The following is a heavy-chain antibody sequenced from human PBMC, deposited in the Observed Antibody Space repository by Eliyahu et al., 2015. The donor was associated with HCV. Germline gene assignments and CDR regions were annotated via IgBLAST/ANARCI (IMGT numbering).Heavy chain of an antibody. CDR1: GFXFSSYG. CDR3: AGILVGASYFDY. V-gene: IGHV3-33*01. J-gene: IGHJ4*02. Sequence: QVQLVESGGGVVQPGRSLXLSCAASGFXFSSYGMHWVRQAPGKGLEWVAVIWYDGSNKYYADSVKGRFTISRDNSKNTLYLQMNSLRAEDTAVYYCAGILVGASYFDYWGQGTLVTVSS. D-gene: IGHD1-26*01. CDR2: IWYDGSNK.